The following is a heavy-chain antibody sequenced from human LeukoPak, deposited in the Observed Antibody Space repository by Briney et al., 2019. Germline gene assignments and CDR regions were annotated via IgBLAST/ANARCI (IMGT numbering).Heavy chain of an antibody. D-gene: IGHD3-9*01. J-gene: IGHJ6*03. CDR1: GFTFSAYG. CDR3: ARDAYDILTAFYYMDV. Sequence: PGGSLRLSCAASGFTFSAYGMTWVRQAPGKGLEWVSHISDRGDNTYYADPVQGRFTISRDNSNNTVYLQMDSLRAEDTAVYYCARDAYDILTAFYYMDVWGKGTTVTVSS. V-gene: IGHV3-23*01. CDR2: ISDRGDNT.